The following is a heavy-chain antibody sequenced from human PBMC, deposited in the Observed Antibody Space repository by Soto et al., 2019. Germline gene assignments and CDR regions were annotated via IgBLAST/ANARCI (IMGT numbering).Heavy chain of an antibody. CDR3: AAAVPSSITIFGVVIDEPLKFDP. CDR1: GYTFTGYY. V-gene: IGHV1-58*02. Sequence: SVKVSCKASGYTFTGYYMPWVRQARGQRLEWIGWIVVGSGNTNYAQKFQERVTITRDMSTSTAYMELSSLRSEDTAVYYCAAAVPSSITIFGVVIDEPLKFDPWGQGTLVTVSS. D-gene: IGHD3-3*01. J-gene: IGHJ5*02. CDR2: IVVGSGNT.